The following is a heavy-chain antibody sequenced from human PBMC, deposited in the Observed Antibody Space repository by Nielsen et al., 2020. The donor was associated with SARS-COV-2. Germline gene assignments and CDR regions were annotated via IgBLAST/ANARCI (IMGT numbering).Heavy chain of an antibody. CDR2: ISWNSGSI. J-gene: IGHJ5*02. CDR1: GFTFDDYV. D-gene: IGHD5-12*01. Sequence: SLKISCAASGFTFDDYVMHWVRQAPGKGLEWVSGISWNSGSIGYADSVKGRFTISRDNAKNSLYLQMNSLRAEDTALYYCAKGDDSGYDPWGQGTLVTVSS. CDR3: AKGDDSGYDP. V-gene: IGHV3-9*01.